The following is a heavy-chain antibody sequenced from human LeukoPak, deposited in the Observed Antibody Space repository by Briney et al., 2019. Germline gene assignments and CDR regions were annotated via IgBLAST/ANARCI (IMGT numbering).Heavy chain of an antibody. CDR2: ISSSGSTI. CDR1: GFTLRSYE. CDR3: ASLYQYYYDSSGYSDY. V-gene: IGHV3-48*03. D-gene: IGHD3-22*01. J-gene: IGHJ4*02. Sequence: PGGSLRLSCAASGFTLRSYEMNWVRQAPGKGMEWVSYISSSGSTIYYADSVKGRFTISRDNPKNSLYLQMNSLRAEDTAVYYCASLYQYYYDSSGYSDYWGQGTLVTVSS.